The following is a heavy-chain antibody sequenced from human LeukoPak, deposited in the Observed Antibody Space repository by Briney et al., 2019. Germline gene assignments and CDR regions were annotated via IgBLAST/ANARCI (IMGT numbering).Heavy chain of an antibody. CDR3: TSRYYDSSGYYYN. J-gene: IGHJ4*02. CDR1: GFTFSGSA. Sequence: PGGSLRLSCAASGFTFSGSAMHWVRQASGKGLEWVGRIRSKANSYATAYAASVRGRFTTSRDDSKNTAYLQMNSLKTEDTAVYYCTSRYYDSSGYYYNWGQGTLVTVSS. D-gene: IGHD3-22*01. CDR2: IRSKANSYAT. V-gene: IGHV3-73*01.